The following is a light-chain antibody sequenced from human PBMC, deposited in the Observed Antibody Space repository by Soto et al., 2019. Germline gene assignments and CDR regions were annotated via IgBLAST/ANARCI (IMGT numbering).Light chain of an antibody. J-gene: IGLJ2*01. CDR1: SSNIGSNT. CDR3: ASYTSSSTSVI. Sequence: QAVVTQPPSASGTPGQRVTISCSGSSSNIGSNTVNWYQQLPGTAPKLLIYTFNQRPSGVPDRFSGSKSGTSASLAISGLQSEDEADYYCASYTSSSTSVIFGRGTKLTVL. V-gene: IGLV1-44*01. CDR2: TFN.